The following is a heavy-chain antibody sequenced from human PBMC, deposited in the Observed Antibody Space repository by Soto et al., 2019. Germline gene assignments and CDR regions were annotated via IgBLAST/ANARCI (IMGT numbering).Heavy chain of an antibody. V-gene: IGHV3-74*01. J-gene: IGHJ4*02. Sequence: EVQLVESGGGLVQPGGSLRLSCAASGFTFNSYWMQWVRHAPGKGLEWVSRIDGDEDSTTNYADSVKGRFTSSRDNVKTTLYLQMNSLRAEDTGVYYCVRDRHGEYWGQGTLVTVSS. CDR2: IDGDEDSTT. CDR1: GFTFNSYW. CDR3: VRDRHGEY.